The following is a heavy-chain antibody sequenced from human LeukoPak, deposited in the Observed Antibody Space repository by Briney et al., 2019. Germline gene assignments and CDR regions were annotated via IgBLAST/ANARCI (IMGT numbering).Heavy chain of an antibody. Sequence: GRSLRLSCAAPGFTFSSYGMHWVRQAPGKGLEWVAVIWYDGSNKYYADSVKGRFTISRDNSKNTLYLQMNSLRAEDTAVYYCARDLSWFGEFDYWGQGTLVTVSS. CDR2: IWYDGSNK. CDR3: ARDLSWFGEFDY. CDR1: GFTFSSYG. V-gene: IGHV3-33*01. J-gene: IGHJ4*02. D-gene: IGHD3-10*01.